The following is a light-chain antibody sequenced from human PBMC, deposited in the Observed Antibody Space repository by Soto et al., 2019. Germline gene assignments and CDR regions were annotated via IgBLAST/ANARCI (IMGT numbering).Light chain of an antibody. CDR3: MQALQTPLT. V-gene: IGKV2-28*01. Sequence: DIVMTQSPLSLPVTPGEPASISCRSSQSLLHSDGYNYLNWYLQKPGQSPQLLIYLGSNRASGVPDRFSGSGSGIDFTLKISSVEAEDVGVYYCMQALQTPLTFGGGTKVETK. CDR2: LGS. CDR1: QSLLHSDGYNY. J-gene: IGKJ4*01.